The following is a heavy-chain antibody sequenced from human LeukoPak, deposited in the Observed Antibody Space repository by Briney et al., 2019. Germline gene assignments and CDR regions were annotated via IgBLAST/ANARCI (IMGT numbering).Heavy chain of an antibody. V-gene: IGHV1-8*01. D-gene: IGHD3-3*01. CDR2: MNPNTGNT. J-gene: IGHJ4*02. CDR1: GYTFTSYD. CDR3: ARGAITIFGVALDY. Sequence: GASVKVSCKASGYTFTSYDIQWVRQATGQGLEWMGWMNPNTGNTGYAQNFQGRVTMTRDTSISTAYMELSRLRSDDTAVYYCARGAITIFGVALDYWGQGTLVTVSS.